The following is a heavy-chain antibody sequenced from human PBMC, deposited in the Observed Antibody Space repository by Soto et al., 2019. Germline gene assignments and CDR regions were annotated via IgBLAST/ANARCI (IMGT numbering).Heavy chain of an antibody. D-gene: IGHD4-17*01. Sequence: EVQLVESGGGLVKPGGSLRLSCAASGFTFSSYSMNWVRQAPGKGLEWVSSISSSSSYIYYADSVKGRFTISRDNAKNSLYLQMNSLRAEDTAVYYCARGDTVTTSYFDYWGQGTLVTVSS. CDR2: ISSSSSYI. V-gene: IGHV3-21*01. J-gene: IGHJ4*02. CDR1: GFTFSSYS. CDR3: ARGDTVTTSYFDY.